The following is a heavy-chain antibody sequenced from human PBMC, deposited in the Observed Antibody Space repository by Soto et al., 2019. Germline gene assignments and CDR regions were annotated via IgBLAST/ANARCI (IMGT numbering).Heavy chain of an antibody. J-gene: IGHJ4*02. Sequence: TLSLTCTVSGGSISSGDYYWSWIRQPPGKGLEWIGYIYYSGSTYYNPSLKSRVTISVDTSKNQFSLKLSSVTAADTVVYYCARVSPGIAAAGTFDYWGQGTLVTVSS. V-gene: IGHV4-30-4*01. CDR2: IYYSGST. CDR3: ARVSPGIAAAGTFDY. D-gene: IGHD6-13*01. CDR1: GGSISSGDYY.